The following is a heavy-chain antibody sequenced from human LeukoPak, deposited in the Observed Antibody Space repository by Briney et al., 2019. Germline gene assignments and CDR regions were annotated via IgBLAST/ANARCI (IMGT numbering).Heavy chain of an antibody. CDR1: GFTFSSYA. CDR3: AKDDAWLQYEN. V-gene: IGHV3-23*01. CDR2: ISPNGGIT. J-gene: IGHJ4*02. D-gene: IGHD5-24*01. Sequence: GGSLRLSCAASGFTFSSYAMHWVRQAPGKGLEWVSGISPNGGITYYADSVKGRFTISRDNSRNTVSLQMNYLRAEDTAIYYCAKDDAWLQYENWGQGILVTVSS.